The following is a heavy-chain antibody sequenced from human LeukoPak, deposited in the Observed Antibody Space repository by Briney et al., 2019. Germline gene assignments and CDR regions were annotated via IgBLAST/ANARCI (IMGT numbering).Heavy chain of an antibody. CDR1: GFTFTNAW. CDR2: IKSKTDGGTT. J-gene: IGHJ2*01. Sequence: GGSLRLSCAASGFTFTNAWMSWVRQAPGRGLEWVGRIKSKTDGGTTDYAAPVKGRFTISRDDSKNTPYLQINSLKTEDTAVYYCTTGAYDILTGYYHWYFDLWGRGTLVTVSS. CDR3: TTGAYDILTGYYHWYFDL. D-gene: IGHD3-9*01. V-gene: IGHV3-15*01.